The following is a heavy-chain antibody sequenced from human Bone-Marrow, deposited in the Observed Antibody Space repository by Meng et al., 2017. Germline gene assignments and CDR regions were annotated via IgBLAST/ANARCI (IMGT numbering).Heavy chain of an antibody. J-gene: IGHJ4*02. CDR1: GYTFTGYY. CDR2: INPNSGGT. V-gene: IGHV1-2*02. Sequence: ASVKVSCKASGYTFTGYYMHWVRQAPGQGLEWMGWINPNSGGTNYAQKFQGRVTMTRDTSISTAYMELSRLRSDDTAVYYCARDRANYYDSSGYSRFLDYWGQGTLVTVSS. D-gene: IGHD3-22*01. CDR3: ARDRANYYDSSGYSRFLDY.